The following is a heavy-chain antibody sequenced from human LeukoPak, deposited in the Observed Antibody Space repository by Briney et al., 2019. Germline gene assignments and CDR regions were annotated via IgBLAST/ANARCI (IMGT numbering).Heavy chain of an antibody. CDR3: AGGGPWFDP. J-gene: IGHJ5*02. V-gene: IGHV4-59*11. Sequence: SETLSLTCTVSGGSISSHYWSWIRQPPGKGLEWIGYIYYSGSTNYNPSLKSRVTISVDTSKNQFSLKLSSVTAADTAVYYCAGGGPWFDPWGQGTLVTVSS. CDR1: GGSISSHY. CDR2: IYYSGST.